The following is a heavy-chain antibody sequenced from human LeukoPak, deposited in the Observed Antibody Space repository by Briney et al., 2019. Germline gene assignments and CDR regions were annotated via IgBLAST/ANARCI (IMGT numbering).Heavy chain of an antibody. J-gene: IGHJ5*02. D-gene: IGHD2-15*01. CDR3: VRNLRYCSDGSCSP. CDR1: GFTVRDNH. Sequence: PGGSLRLSCAASGFTVRDNHMFWVRQAPGKGLEWVSVIYNGDGTGYADSVKGRFTISRDNSQNTVSLQMDSLRVEDTAVYFCVRNLRYCSDGSCSPWGQGTLVTVSS. CDR2: IYNGDGT. V-gene: IGHV3-66*01.